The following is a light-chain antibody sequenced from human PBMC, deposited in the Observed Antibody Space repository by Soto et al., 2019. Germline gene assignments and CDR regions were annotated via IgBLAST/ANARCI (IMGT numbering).Light chain of an antibody. Sequence: QSVLTQPPSVSGAPGQRVTISCTGSSSNIGAGYDVHWYQQLPGTAPKLLIYGNSNRPSGVPDRFSGSKSGTSASLAISGLHSEDEADYYCAAWDASLDGYVFGTGTKVTVL. J-gene: IGLJ1*01. CDR1: SSNIGAGYD. V-gene: IGLV1-40*01. CDR3: AAWDASLDGYV. CDR2: GNS.